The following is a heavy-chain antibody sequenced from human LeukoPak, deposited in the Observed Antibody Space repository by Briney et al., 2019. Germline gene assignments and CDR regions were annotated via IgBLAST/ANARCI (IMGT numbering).Heavy chain of an antibody. V-gene: IGHV3-23*01. CDR2: ISGSGGST. CDR3: AREVTGGYSGYDRHFDY. D-gene: IGHD5-12*01. Sequence: GGSLRLSCAASGFTFSSYAMSWVRQAPGKGLEWVSAISGSGGSTYYADSVKGRFTISRDNAKNSLYLQMNSLRAEDTAVYYCAREVTGGYSGYDRHFDYWGQGTLVTVSS. J-gene: IGHJ4*02. CDR1: GFTFSSYA.